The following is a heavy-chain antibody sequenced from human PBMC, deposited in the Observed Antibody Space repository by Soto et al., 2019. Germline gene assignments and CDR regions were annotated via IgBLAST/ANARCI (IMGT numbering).Heavy chain of an antibody. CDR1: GDTFSFYT. Sequence: QVQMVQSGAEVKKPGSSVKVSCKASGDTFSFYTINWVRQAPGLGLEWMGRVNPILSMSNYAQKFQGRVTMTAAKSTRTAYLGLRSLRSEDTAFYYCATSYGSGYRAFDYWGQGALVTVSS. CDR2: VNPILSMS. J-gene: IGHJ4*02. D-gene: IGHD3-10*01. V-gene: IGHV1-69*02. CDR3: ATSYGSGYRAFDY.